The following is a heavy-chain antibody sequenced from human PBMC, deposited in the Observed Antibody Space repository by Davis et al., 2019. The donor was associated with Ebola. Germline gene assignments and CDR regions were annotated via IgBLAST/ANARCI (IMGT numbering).Heavy chain of an antibody. V-gene: IGHV4-34*01. J-gene: IGHJ6*02. CDR2: INHSGST. Sequence: MPSETLSLTCPVYGGSFSGYYWSWIRQPPGKGLEWIGEINHSGSTNHNPSLKSRVPISVDTSKNQFSLKLSSVTAADTAVYYCARGGGAVVVPAARLYYYGMDVWGQGTTVTVSS. D-gene: IGHD2-2*01. CDR1: GGSFSGYY. CDR3: ARGGGAVVVPAARLYYYGMDV.